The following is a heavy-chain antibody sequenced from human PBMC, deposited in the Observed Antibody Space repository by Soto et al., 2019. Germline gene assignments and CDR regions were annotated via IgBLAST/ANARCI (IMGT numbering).Heavy chain of an antibody. V-gene: IGHV4-31*03. D-gene: IGHD5-18*01. CDR3: ARECTAMVTGRATGFFDY. CDR2: IYYSGST. CDR1: GGSISSGGYY. J-gene: IGHJ4*02. Sequence: SETLSLTCTVSGGSISSGGYYWSWIRQHPGQGLEWIGYIYYSGSTYYNPTLKSRVTISVDTSKNQFSLKLSSVTAADTAVYYCARECTAMVTGRATGFFDYWGQGTLVTVSS.